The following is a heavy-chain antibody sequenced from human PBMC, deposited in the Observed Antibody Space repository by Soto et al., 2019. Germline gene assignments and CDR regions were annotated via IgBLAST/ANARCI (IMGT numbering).Heavy chain of an antibody. D-gene: IGHD3-10*01. V-gene: IGHV3-23*01. CDR3: AKGGSGSYHIYGLDV. Sequence: GGSLRLSCAASGFTFSSYAMNWVRQAPGMGLEWVSVINGGGGITNYADSVRGRFTISRDNSKNTLYLQMNCLRAEDTAVYYCAKGGSGSYHIYGLDVWGQGTTVTVSS. CDR2: INGGGGIT. CDR1: GFTFSSYA. J-gene: IGHJ6*02.